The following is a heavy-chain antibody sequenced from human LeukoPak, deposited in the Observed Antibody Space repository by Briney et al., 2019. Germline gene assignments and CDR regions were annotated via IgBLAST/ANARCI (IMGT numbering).Heavy chain of an antibody. CDR1: GGSISSYY. J-gene: IGHJ6*03. CDR3: ASDRGQWLGDNYYHYKPG. V-gene: IGHV4-59*01. D-gene: IGHD3-10*01. CDR2: IYYSGST. Sequence: SETLSLTCTVSGGSISSYYWSWIRQPPGKGLEWIGYIYYSGSTNYNPSLKSRVTISVDTSKNQFSLKLNSVTAADTAKYYFASDRGQWLGDNYYHYKPGRRKAATLT.